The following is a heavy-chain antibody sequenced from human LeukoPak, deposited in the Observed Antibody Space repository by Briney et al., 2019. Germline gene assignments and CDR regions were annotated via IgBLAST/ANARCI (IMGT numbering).Heavy chain of an antibody. CDR2: IKHDGSEK. J-gene: IGHJ4*02. D-gene: IGHD6-19*01. V-gene: IGHV3-7*02. CDR1: GFTFSSFW. CDR3: ATPGDSSGWYFK. Sequence: SGGSLRHSCEASGFTFSSFWMSWVRQAPGKGLEWVANIKHDGSEKNYVDSVKGRFTISRDNAENSLYLQMNSLRAEDTAVYYCATPGDSSGWYFKWGQGPLVTVSS.